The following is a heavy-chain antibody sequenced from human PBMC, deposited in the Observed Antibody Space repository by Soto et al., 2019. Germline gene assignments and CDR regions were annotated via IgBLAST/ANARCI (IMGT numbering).Heavy chain of an antibody. CDR3: ARDVGYCSSTSCPYNWFDP. Sequence: QVQLQESGPGLVKPSETLSLTCTVSGGSISSYYWSWIRQPPGKGLEWIGYIYYSGSTNYNASLKSRVTISVDTSKNQCSLKLSSVTAADTAVYYCARDVGYCSSTSCPYNWFDPWGQGTLVTVSS. D-gene: IGHD2-2*01. J-gene: IGHJ5*02. CDR1: GGSISSYY. CDR2: IYYSGST. V-gene: IGHV4-59*01.